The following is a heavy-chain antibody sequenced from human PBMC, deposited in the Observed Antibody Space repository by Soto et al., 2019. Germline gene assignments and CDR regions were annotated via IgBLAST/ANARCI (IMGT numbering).Heavy chain of an antibody. D-gene: IGHD1-7*01. CDR3: ARKLELRGSYYYYYDMDV. CDR2: INPNSGGT. Sequence: LKVSCKASGYTFTDYYMHWVRQAPGQGLEWMGWINPNSGGTNYAQKFQGRVTMTRDTSISTAYMELSRLRSDDTAVYYCARKLELRGSYYYYYDMDVWGQGTTVTAP. CDR1: GYTFTDYY. J-gene: IGHJ6*02. V-gene: IGHV1-2*02.